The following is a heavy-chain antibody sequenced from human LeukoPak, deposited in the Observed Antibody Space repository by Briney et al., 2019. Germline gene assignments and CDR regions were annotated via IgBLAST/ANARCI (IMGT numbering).Heavy chain of an antibody. Sequence: PGGSLRLSCAASGFTFSSYSMNWVRQAPGKGLEWVSYISSSGSTIYYADSVKGRFTISRDNAKNSLYLQMNSLRAEDTAVYYCARDSDYGDYYYYYMDVWGKGTTVTVSS. CDR1: GFTFSSYS. J-gene: IGHJ6*03. D-gene: IGHD4-17*01. V-gene: IGHV3-48*04. CDR3: ARDSDYGDYYYYYMDV. CDR2: ISSSGSTI.